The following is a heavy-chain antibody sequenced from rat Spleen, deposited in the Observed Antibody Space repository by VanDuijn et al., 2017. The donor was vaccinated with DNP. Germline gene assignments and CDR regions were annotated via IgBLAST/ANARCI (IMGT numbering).Heavy chain of an antibody. CDR1: GFTFSNYG. V-gene: IGHV5-19*01. Sequence: EVQLVESGGGLVQPGRSLKLSCAASGFTFSNYGFHWIRQAPGKGLEWVAYISYDGGSTNYGDSVKGRFTISRDNAKSSLYLQMDSLRSEDTATYYCAKNTGYYFDSWGQGVMVTVSS. J-gene: IGHJ2*01. D-gene: IGHD4-1*01. CDR2: ISYDGGST. CDR3: AKNTGYYFDS.